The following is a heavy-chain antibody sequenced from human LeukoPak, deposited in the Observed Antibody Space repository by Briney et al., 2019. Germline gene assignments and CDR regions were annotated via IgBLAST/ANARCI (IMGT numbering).Heavy chain of an antibody. CDR3: AKVATKGNYYDSSGYSLDY. CDR1: GFTFSSYA. D-gene: IGHD3-22*01. CDR2: ISGSGDNT. Sequence: GGSLRLSCAASGFTFSSYALSWVRQGPGKGLEWVSHISGSGDNTYYADSVKGRFTISRDNSKNTLHLQMNSLRAEDTAVFYCAKVATKGNYYDSSGYSLDYWGQGTLVTISS. V-gene: IGHV3-23*01. J-gene: IGHJ4*02.